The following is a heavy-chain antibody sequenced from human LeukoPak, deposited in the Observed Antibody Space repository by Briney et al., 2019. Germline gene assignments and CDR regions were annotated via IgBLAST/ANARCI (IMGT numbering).Heavy chain of an antibody. CDR2: VYHSGKT. CDR1: GDSLRNGYY. D-gene: IGHD2-21*02. Sequence: SETLSLTCSVSGDSLRNGYYWGFIRQPPGKGLEWIASVYHSGKTYCNPSLKSRVTISVDTSKNQFSLKLTSVTAADTAVYYCARRAYSGGDFYFDYWGQGNLVTVSS. CDR3: ARRAYSGGDFYFDY. V-gene: IGHV4-38-2*02. J-gene: IGHJ4*02.